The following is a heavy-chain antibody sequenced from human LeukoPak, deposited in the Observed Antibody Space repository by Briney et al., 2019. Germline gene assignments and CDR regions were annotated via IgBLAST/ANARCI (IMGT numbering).Heavy chain of an antibody. V-gene: IGHV4-4*07. Sequence: SETLSLTCTVSGGSISSYYWSWIRQPAGKGLEWIGRMYTSGSTNYNPSLKSRVTISVDTSKNQFSLKLSSVTAADTAVYYCARGGPTVTAYSSFDYWGPGTLVTVSS. CDR2: MYTSGST. D-gene: IGHD2-21*02. CDR3: ARGGPTVTAYSSFDY. CDR1: GGSISSYY. J-gene: IGHJ4*02.